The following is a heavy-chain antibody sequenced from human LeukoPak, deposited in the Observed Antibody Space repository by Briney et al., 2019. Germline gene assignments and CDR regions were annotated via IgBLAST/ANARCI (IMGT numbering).Heavy chain of an antibody. CDR3: ARDGEDYYDSGGYYYGSYYYYGMDV. V-gene: IGHV3-30-3*01. CDR1: GFTFSSYA. J-gene: IGHJ6*02. Sequence: GGSLRLSCAASGFTFSSYAMHWVRQAPGKGLEGVAVISYDGSNKYYADSVKGRFTISRDNSKNTLYLQMNSLRAEDTAVYYCARDGEDYYDSGGYYYGSYYYYGMDVWGQGTTVTVSS. D-gene: IGHD3-22*01. CDR2: ISYDGSNK.